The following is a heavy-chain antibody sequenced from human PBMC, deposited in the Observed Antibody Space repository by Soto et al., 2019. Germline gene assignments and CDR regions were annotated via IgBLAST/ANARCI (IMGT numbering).Heavy chain of an antibody. J-gene: IGHJ4*02. V-gene: IGHV3-23*01. CDR2: ISGSGGTT. D-gene: IGHD6-19*01. CDR3: GNARGYSSGWYPTVDY. CDR1: GFTFSSNA. Sequence: EVQLLESGGGLVQPGGSLRLSCAASGFTFSSNAMNWGRQAPGKGLEWVSGISGSGGTTYYADYVKGRFTISRDNSKNTLYLQMNSLRAEDTALYYCGNARGYSSGWYPTVDYWGQGTLVTVSS.